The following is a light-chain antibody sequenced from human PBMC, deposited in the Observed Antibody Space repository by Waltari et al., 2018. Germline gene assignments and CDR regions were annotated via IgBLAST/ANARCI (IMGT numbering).Light chain of an antibody. CDR1: SSDVGGYSY. Sequence: QSALTQPRSVSGSPGQSVAIACTGTSSDVGGYSYVSWYQQPPGKAPKIIIYDVTRRPSWVPDRFSGSKSGNTASLTISGLQADDEAHYYCCSYAGSDTYVFGTGTEVTVL. CDR2: DVT. CDR3: CSYAGSDTYV. V-gene: IGLV2-11*01. J-gene: IGLJ1*01.